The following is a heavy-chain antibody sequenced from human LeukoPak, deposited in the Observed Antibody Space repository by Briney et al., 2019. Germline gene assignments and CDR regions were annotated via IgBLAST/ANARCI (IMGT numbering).Heavy chain of an antibody. V-gene: IGHV3-30-3*01. D-gene: IGHD5/OR15-5a*01. CDR1: GFTFSSYA. Sequence: GRSQRLSCAASGFTFSSYAMHWVRQAPGKGLEWVAVISYDGSNKYYADSVKGRFTISRDNSKNTLYLQMNSLRAEDTAVYYCARELSVEAYFDYWGQGTLVTVSS. CDR3: ARELSVEAYFDY. CDR2: ISYDGSNK. J-gene: IGHJ4*02.